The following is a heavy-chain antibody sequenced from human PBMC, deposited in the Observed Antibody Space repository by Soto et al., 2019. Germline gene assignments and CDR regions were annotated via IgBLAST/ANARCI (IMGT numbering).Heavy chain of an antibody. V-gene: IGHV3-23*01. Sequence: EVQLLESGGGLVQPGGSLRLSCAASGFTFSSYAMSCVLQAPGKGLEWVSAISGSGDSTDYAGSVKGRFTISRDNSKNTLYLQMNSLRAEDTAVYYCAKGRVYFDYWGQGTLVSVSS. CDR2: ISGSGDST. CDR3: AKGRVYFDY. J-gene: IGHJ4*02. CDR1: GFTFSSYA.